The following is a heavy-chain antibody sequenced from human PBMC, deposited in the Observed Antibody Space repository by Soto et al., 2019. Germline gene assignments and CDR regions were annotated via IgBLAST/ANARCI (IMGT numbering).Heavy chain of an antibody. CDR3: AKDRSEYSSSEDYFGY. CDR1: GFTFSSYA. CDR2: ISGSGGST. J-gene: IGHJ4*02. V-gene: IGHV3-23*01. D-gene: IGHD6-6*01. Sequence: PGGSLGLSCAASGFTFSSYAMSWVRQAPGKGLEWVSAISGSGGSTYYADSVKGRFTISRDNSKNTLYLQMNSLRAEDTAVYYCAKDRSEYSSSEDYFGYWGQATLVTASS.